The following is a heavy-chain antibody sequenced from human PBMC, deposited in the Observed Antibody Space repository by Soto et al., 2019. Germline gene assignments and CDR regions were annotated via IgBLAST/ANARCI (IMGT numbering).Heavy chain of an antibody. J-gene: IGHJ4*02. CDR1: GGSFSGYY. Sequence: SETLSLTCAVYGGSFSGYYWSWIRQPPGKGLEWIGHIHYTGSANYNPSLKSRVTISVDTSKNQFSLKLSSVTAADTAVYYCARGTRPGYSYGGTYFDYWGQGTLVTVSS. CDR2: IHYTGSA. D-gene: IGHD5-18*01. V-gene: IGHV4-34*01. CDR3: ARGTRPGYSYGGTYFDY.